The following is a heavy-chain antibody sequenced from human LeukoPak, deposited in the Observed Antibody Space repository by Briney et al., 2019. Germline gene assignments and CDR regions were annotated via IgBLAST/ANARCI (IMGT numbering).Heavy chain of an antibody. D-gene: IGHD2-15*01. CDR1: GGSFSGYY. V-gene: IGHV4-34*01. CDR3: ARRGFIVGYHY. CDR2: INHSGCT. J-gene: IGHJ4*02. Sequence: SETLSLTCAVSGGSFSGYYWSWIRQPPGKGLEWIGEINHSGCTNYNPSLKSRVTISEDTSKNQFSLKLSSVTAADTAVYYCARRGFIVGYHYWGQGTLVTVSS.